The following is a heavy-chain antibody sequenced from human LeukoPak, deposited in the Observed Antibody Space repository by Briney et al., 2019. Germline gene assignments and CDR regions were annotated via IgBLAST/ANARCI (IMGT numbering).Heavy chain of an antibody. CDR2: ISAYNGNT. CDR1: GYTFTRYG. J-gene: IGHJ4*02. Sequence: ASVQVSCKASGYTFTRYGISWVRQAPGQGLEWMGWISAYNGNTNYAQKLQGRVTMTTDTSTSTAFMELRSLRSDDTAVYYCARGYSGYDYEGCWGQVVLVTAAS. D-gene: IGHD5-12*01. CDR3: ARGYSGYDYEGC. V-gene: IGHV1-18*04.